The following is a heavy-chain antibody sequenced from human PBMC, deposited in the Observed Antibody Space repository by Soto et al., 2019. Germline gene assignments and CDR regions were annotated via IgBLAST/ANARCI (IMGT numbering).Heavy chain of an antibody. CDR3: ARDTSDGEYAGY. CDR2: IIPIFGTA. J-gene: IGHJ4*02. CDR1: GGTFSSYA. Sequence: QVQLVQSGAEVKKPGSSVKVSCKASGGTFSSYAISWVRQAPGQGLEWMGGIIPIFGTANYAQKFQGRVRITEDKSTSTAYMELSSLRYEDTAVYYCARDTSDGEYAGYWGQGTLVTVSS. V-gene: IGHV1-69*06. D-gene: IGHD4-17*01.